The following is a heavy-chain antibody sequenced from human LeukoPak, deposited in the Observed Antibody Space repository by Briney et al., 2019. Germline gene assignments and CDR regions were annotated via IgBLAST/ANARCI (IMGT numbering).Heavy chain of an antibody. CDR3: AREMIYRSGGSCYFHFDY. V-gene: IGHV1-18*01. D-gene: IGHD2-15*01. Sequence: ASVKVSCKASGYTFTSYGISWVRQAPGQGLEWMGWISAYNGNTNYAQKLQGRVTMTTDTSTSTAYMELRSLRSDDTAVYYCAREMIYRSGGSCYFHFDYWGQGTLVTVSS. J-gene: IGHJ4*02. CDR2: ISAYNGNT. CDR1: GYTFTSYG.